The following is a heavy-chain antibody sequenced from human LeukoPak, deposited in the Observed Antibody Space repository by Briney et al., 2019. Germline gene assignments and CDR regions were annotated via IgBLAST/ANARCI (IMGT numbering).Heavy chain of an antibody. CDR1: GGSISSYY. D-gene: IGHD2-21*01. CDR3: ARVYYSRFDP. J-gene: IGHJ5*02. Sequence: PSETLSLTCSVSGGSISSYYWSWIRQPTGKGLEWIGHIYTSGTTNYNSSIRSRVTMSVDTSKNQFSLRLTSVTAADTAVYYCARVYYSRFDPWGQGTLVTVSS. CDR2: IYTSGTT. V-gene: IGHV4-4*07.